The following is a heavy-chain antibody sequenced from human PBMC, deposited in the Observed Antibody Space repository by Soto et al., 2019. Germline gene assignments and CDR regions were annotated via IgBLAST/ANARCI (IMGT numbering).Heavy chain of an antibody. V-gene: IGHV1-69*02. CDR1: GGTFSSYT. Sequence: ASVKVSCKASGGTFSSYTISWVRQAPGQGLEWMGRIIPILGIANYAQKFQGRVTITADKSTSTAYMELSSLRSEDTAVYYCARSHQKLLWFGEFPKNGEYYYYYMDVWGKGTTVTVSS. J-gene: IGHJ6*03. D-gene: IGHD3-10*01. CDR3: ARSHQKLLWFGEFPKNGEYYYYYMDV. CDR2: IIPILGIA.